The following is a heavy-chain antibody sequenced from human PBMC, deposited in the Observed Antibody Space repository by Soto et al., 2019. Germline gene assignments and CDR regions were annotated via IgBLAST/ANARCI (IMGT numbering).Heavy chain of an antibody. V-gene: IGHV1-69*01. CDR3: ARGEDDYGDFGSMDV. CDR1: GGHFDRFA. Sequence: QVQLVQSGAEVKKPGSSVKVSCRASGGHFDRFALSWLRQAHGQGLEWMGGIIPFLSATTYEHKFQGRVTITADESANTLYLELRSLTSDDTAVYYCARGEDDYGDFGSMDVWGQGTSVTVSS. D-gene: IGHD4-17*01. CDR2: IIPFLSAT. J-gene: IGHJ6*02.